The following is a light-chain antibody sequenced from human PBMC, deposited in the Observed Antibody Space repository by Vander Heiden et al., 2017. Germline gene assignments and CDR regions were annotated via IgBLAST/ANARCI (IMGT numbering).Light chain of an antibody. Sequence: EVLLSQSPATLSLSPGERATLSCRPSLTIDNYLAWYQHQPGHPPRPLIHDSPQRAPVGHARFRGSGSGTQFTLTISSLEPEDFAVYYCHPRYYGPPPYTFGQGTKMEIK. CDR1: LTIDNY. J-gene: IGKJ2*01. CDR3: HPRYYGPPPYT. CDR2: DSP. V-gene: IGKV3-11*01.